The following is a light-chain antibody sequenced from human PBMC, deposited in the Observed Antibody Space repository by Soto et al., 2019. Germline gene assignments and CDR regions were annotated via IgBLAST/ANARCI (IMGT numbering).Light chain of an antibody. Sequence: QSALTQPASVSGSPGQSITISCTGTSSDVGGYNYVAWYQQHPGKVPRLMIYEVSNRPSGVSNRFSGSKSGSTASLNISGLHADEDADYSCLSYTTSRTSYVFGTGTKVTVL. CDR3: LSYTTSRTSYV. CDR1: SSDVGGYNY. CDR2: EVS. J-gene: IGLJ1*01. V-gene: IGLV2-14*01.